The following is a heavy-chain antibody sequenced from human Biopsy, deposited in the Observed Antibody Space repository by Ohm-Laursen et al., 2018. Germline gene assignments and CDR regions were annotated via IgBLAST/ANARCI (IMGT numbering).Heavy chain of an antibody. CDR2: MYYSGST. Sequence: GTLSLTCTVSGGSLNFYYWSWIRQPPGKGLEWIGYMYYSGSTKYSPPLKNRVTVSFDTSRNQFSLKLTSMTPADTAVYYCVRGRSPATYWGQGALVIVSS. CDR1: GGSLNFYY. CDR3: VRGRSPATY. V-gene: IGHV4-59*01. J-gene: IGHJ4*02. D-gene: IGHD3-16*01.